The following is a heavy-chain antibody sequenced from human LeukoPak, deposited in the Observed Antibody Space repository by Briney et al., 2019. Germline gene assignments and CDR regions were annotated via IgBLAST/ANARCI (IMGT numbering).Heavy chain of an antibody. CDR2: IYYSGST. J-gene: IGHJ4*02. D-gene: IGHD5-24*01. V-gene: IGHV4-59*08. CDR3: ARSPRDGYIVFDY. CDR1: GGSISSYY. Sequence: SETLSLTCTVSGGSISSYYWSWIRQPPGKGLEWIGYIYYSGSTNYNPSLKSRVTISVDTSKNQFSLKLSSVTAADTAVYYCARSPRDGYIVFDYWGQGTLVTVSS.